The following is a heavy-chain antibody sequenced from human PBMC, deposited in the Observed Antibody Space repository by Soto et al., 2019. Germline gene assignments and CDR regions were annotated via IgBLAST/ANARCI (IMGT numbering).Heavy chain of an antibody. CDR3: ARVAVAARPRWYNWFDP. J-gene: IGHJ5*02. Sequence: QEQLVQSGAEVKKPGASVKVPCKTSGYTFTDYDINWVRQATGQGLEWIGWMNPNSGETGYAQKFQGRVTMTRSASLSTAYLELSSLRSEDTAVYYCARVAVAARPRWYNWFDPWGQGTLVTVSS. CDR1: GYTFTDYD. CDR2: MNPNSGET. D-gene: IGHD2-15*01. V-gene: IGHV1-8*01.